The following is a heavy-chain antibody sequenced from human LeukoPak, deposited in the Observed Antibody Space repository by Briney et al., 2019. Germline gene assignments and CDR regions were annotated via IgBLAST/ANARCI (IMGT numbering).Heavy chain of an antibody. J-gene: IGHJ2*01. Sequence: GGSLRLSCAASGFTFSSYAMHWVRQAPGKGLEWVAVISYDGSNKYYADSVKGRFTISRDNSKNTLYLQMNSLRAEDTAVYYCARDLRAAVAGGGWYFDLWGRGTLVTLSS. CDR1: GFTFSSYA. D-gene: IGHD6-19*01. CDR3: ARDLRAAVAGGGWYFDL. CDR2: ISYDGSNK. V-gene: IGHV3-30-3*01.